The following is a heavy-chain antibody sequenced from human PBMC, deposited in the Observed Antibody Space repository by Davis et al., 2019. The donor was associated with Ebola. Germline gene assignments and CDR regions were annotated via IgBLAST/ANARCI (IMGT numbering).Heavy chain of an antibody. Sequence: PGGSLRLSCAASGFIFSRYGMSWVRQAPGKGLEWVSAISGSGRNTYYADSVKVRFTISRDNSKDTLYLQLNSLGGDDTAVYYCARSRGEELGIGWYFALWGRGTPVTVSS. CDR3: ARSRGEELGIGWYFAL. CDR2: ISGSGRNT. D-gene: IGHD7-27*01. CDR1: GFIFSRYG. V-gene: IGHV3-23*01. J-gene: IGHJ2*01.